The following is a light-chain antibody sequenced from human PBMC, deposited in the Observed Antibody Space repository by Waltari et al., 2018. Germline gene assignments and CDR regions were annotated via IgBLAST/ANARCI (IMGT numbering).Light chain of an antibody. J-gene: IGKJ4*01. CDR3: QQDYSTLALN. CDR1: QGISNS. V-gene: IGKV1-NL1*01. Sequence: DIQMTQSPSSLSASVGDRVSITCRARQGISNSLAWYQQKPGKAPKLLLYASSRLESWVPPRVSGSGSGSDYTLTLSSLQPEEFATLYCQQDYSTLALNFGGGTKVEIK. CDR2: ASS.